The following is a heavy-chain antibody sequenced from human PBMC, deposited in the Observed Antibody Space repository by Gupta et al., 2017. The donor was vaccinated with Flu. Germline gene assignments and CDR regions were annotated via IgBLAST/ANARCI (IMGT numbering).Heavy chain of an antibody. CDR1: GFTFSSYA. Sequence: EVQLLESGGGLVQPGGSLRLSCAASGFTFSSYAMSWVRQAPGKGLEWVSAISGSGGSTYYADSVKGRFTISRDNSKNTLYLQMNSLRAEDTAVYYCAKDGITGGRSGSYFSFTGNWFDPWGQGTLVTVSS. V-gene: IGHV3-23*01. CDR3: AKDGITGGRSGSYFSFTGNWFDP. CDR2: ISGSGGST. J-gene: IGHJ5*02. D-gene: IGHD3-10*01.